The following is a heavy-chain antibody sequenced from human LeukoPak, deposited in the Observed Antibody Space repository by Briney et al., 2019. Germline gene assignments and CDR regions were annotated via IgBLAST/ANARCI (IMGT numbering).Heavy chain of an antibody. CDR2: IKQDGSEK. CDR1: GFTFSNYW. D-gene: IGHD3-10*01. CDR3: ARGGEY. V-gene: IGHV3-7*01. Sequence: GGSLRLSCAASGFTFSNYWMNWVRQAPGKGLEWVANIKQDGSEKYYLDSVKGRFTISRDDAKNSLYLQMNSLRAEDTAMYYCARGGEYWGQGTLVTVSS. J-gene: IGHJ4*02.